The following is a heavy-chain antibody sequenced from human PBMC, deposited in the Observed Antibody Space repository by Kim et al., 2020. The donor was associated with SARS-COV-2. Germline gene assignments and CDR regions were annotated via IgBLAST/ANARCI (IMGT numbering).Heavy chain of an antibody. J-gene: IGHJ6*02. Sequence: ASVKVSCKASGYTFTSYGISWVRQAPGQGLEWMGWISAYNGNTNYAQKLQGRVTMTTDTSTSTAYMELRSLRSDDTAVYYCARDGDFDGYYYYGMDVWGQGTTVTVSS. CDR2: ISAYNGNT. V-gene: IGHV1-18*04. D-gene: IGHD3-9*01. CDR1: GYTFTSYG. CDR3: ARDGDFDGYYYYGMDV.